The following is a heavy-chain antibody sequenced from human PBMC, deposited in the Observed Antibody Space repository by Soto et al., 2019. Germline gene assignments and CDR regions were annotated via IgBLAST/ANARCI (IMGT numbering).Heavy chain of an antibody. J-gene: IGHJ4*02. V-gene: IGHV4-30-4*01. D-gene: IGHD6-13*01. CDR1: GGSISSGDYY. Sequence: QVQLQESGPGLVKPSQTLSLTCTVSGGSISSGDYYWSWIRQSPGKGPEWIGYIYYRGSTYYNPSLKSRVTISVDSSKNQFSLRLNSVTAADTAVYYCARDSAGYSIDYWGQGALVTVSS. CDR3: ARDSAGYSIDY. CDR2: IYYRGST.